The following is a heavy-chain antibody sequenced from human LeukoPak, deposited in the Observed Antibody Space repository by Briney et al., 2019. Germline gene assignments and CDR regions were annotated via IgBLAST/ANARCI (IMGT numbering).Heavy chain of an antibody. CDR1: LCTFRSYA. Sequence: SVKVSCKASLCTFRSYAISWMRQAPGQGLEWMGGIIPIFGTANYAQKFQGRVTITEDESTSTAYMELSSLRSEDTAVYYCARGYGEQLLFRFDPWGQGTLVTVSS. CDR3: ARGYGEQLLFRFDP. V-gene: IGHV1-69*01. D-gene: IGHD2-2*01. CDR2: IIPIFGTA. J-gene: IGHJ5*02.